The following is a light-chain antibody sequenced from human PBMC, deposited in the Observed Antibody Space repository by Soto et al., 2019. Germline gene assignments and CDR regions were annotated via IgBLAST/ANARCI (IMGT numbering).Light chain of an antibody. CDR1: QSVSSSF. V-gene: IGKV3-20*01. J-gene: IGKJ1*01. CDR3: QHYGSSPWT. Sequence: EIVLTQSPGTLSLSPGERATLSCRASQSVSSSFLAWYQQKPDQAPRLLIYGASSRATGIPDRFSGSGSGTDFTLTISRLEPEDFAVYYCQHYGSSPWTFGQGTKVEIK. CDR2: GAS.